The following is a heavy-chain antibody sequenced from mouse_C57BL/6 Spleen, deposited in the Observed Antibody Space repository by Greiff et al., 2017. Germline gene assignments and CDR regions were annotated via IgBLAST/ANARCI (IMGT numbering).Heavy chain of an antibody. CDR2: IWRGGST. J-gene: IGHJ1*03. D-gene: IGHD1-1*01. CDR1: GFSLTSYG. CDR3: AKNSYGSFWYFDV. V-gene: IGHV2-5*01. Sequence: QVQLQQSGPGLVQPSQSLSITCTVSGFSLTSYGVHWVRQSPGKGLEWLGVIWRGGSTDYNAAFMSRLSITKDNSKSQVFFKMNSLQADDTAIYYGAKNSYGSFWYFDVWGTGTTVTVSS.